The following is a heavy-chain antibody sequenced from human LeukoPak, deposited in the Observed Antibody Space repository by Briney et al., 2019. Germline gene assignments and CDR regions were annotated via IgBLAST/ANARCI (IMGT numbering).Heavy chain of an antibody. CDR3: ARELVVVAATYGRFDP. V-gene: IGHV1-18*01. CDR1: GYTFTSYG. CDR2: ISAYNGNT. D-gene: IGHD2-15*01. J-gene: IGHJ5*02. Sequence: ASVKVSCKASGYTFTSYGISWVRQAPGQGLEWMGWISAYNGNTNYAQKLQGRVTITADKSTSTAYMELSSLRSEDTAVYYCARELVVVAATYGRFDPWGQGTLVTVSS.